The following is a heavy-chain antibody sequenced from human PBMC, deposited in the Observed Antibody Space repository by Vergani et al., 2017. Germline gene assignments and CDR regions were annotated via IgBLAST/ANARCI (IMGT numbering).Heavy chain of an antibody. CDR3: ARTDSFMLRYFHCAL. D-gene: IGHD3-9*01. Sequence: QLHLQESGPGLVQPSEILSLTCTVSGGSITSSSYYWGWIRQPPGKGLEWIGTIYHSGGAYYNPSLKGRVTISVDTSKNQFSLEVTSVTAADTAIYFCARTDSFMLRYFHCALWGQGTLVTGSS. V-gene: IGHV4-39*01. J-gene: IGHJ1*01. CDR2: IYHSGGA. CDR1: GGSITSSSYY.